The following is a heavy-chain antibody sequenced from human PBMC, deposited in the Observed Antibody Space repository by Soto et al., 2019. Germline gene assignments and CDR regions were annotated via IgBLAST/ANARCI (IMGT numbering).Heavy chain of an antibody. CDR3: ARDQAYGVGAFDI. Sequence: QVQLQESGPGLVKPSETLSLTCTVSGGSISSYYWSWIRQPPGKGLEWIGYIYFSGSTNYNPSLKSRVTISVDTSKTQFSLKLSSVTAADKAVYYCARDQAYGVGAFDIWGQGTMVTVSS. D-gene: IGHD4-17*01. J-gene: IGHJ3*02. CDR2: IYFSGST. V-gene: IGHV4-59*01. CDR1: GGSISSYY.